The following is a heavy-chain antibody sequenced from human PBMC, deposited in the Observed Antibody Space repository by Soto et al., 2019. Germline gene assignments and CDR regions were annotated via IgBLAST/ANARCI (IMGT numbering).Heavy chain of an antibody. Sequence: TWSDQWIVSGGTTRTGSDFVCCIRQHPGKGLEWIGYIYYSGSTYYNPSLKSRVTISVDTSKNQFSLKLSSVTATDTALYYCARAPALGWFDPWGQRTLVTGS. CDR3: ARAPALGWFDP. V-gene: IGHV4-31*02. CDR1: GGTTRTGSDF. J-gene: IGHJ5*02. CDR2: IYYSGST.